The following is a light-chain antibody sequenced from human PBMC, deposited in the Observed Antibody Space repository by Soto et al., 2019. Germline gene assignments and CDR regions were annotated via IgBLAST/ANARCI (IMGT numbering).Light chain of an antibody. J-gene: IGKJ5*01. CDR3: QQYNNWPPIT. CDR1: QDITNW. V-gene: IGKV1-12*01. CDR2: AAS. Sequence: DIQMTQSTSSLSASVGDRFTITCLASQDITNWLAWYQQRPGKAPKLLIYAASSLQSGVPSRFRGSASGTDFSLTISSLQSEDFAVYYCQQYNNWPPITFGQGTRLEIK.